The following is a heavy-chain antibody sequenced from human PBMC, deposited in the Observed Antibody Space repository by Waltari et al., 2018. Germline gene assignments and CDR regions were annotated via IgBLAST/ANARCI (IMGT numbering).Heavy chain of an antibody. CDR1: GYSARNPYL. Sequence: QLQLQESGPGLVQPSGTLSPTCAVSGYSARNPYLWNWVRQPPGKGLEWIGQVHGSTGRTNYNPSFASRVTVSLDTYNNQFSLKLTYATAADTAVYYCARDRGRGLYLDTWGPGTLVTVSP. V-gene: IGHV4-4*02. J-gene: IGHJ4*02. D-gene: IGHD2-15*01. CDR3: ARDRGRGLYLDT. CDR2: VHGSTGRT.